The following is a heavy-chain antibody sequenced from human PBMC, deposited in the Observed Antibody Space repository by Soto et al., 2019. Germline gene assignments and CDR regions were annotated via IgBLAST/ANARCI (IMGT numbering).Heavy chain of an antibody. CDR1: GGSISSSSYY. V-gene: IGHV4-39*02. J-gene: IGHJ4*02. CDR2: IYYSGST. CDR3: AREDSSSSRTDY. D-gene: IGHD6-6*01. Sequence: PSETLSLTCTVSGGSISSSSYYWGWIRQPPGKGLEWIGSIYYSGSTYYNPSLKSRVTISVDTSKNQFSLKLSSVTAADTAVYYCAREDSSSSRTDYWGQGTLVTVSS.